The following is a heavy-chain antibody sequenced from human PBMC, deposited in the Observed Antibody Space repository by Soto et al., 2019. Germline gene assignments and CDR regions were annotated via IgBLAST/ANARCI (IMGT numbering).Heavy chain of an antibody. J-gene: IGHJ6*02. CDR2: LSASGATT. CDR3: AIGLRGNQYSYYGMDV. Sequence: EVQLLESGGGLVQPGGSLRLSCAASGFTFSTYAMTWVRQAPGKGLKWVSALSASGATTYHADSVKGRFTISRDNSENTLYLQMPSLRAEDTAVYYCAIGLRGNQYSYYGMDVWGQGTTVTVSS. CDR1: GFTFSTYA. V-gene: IGHV3-23*01. D-gene: IGHD3-16*01.